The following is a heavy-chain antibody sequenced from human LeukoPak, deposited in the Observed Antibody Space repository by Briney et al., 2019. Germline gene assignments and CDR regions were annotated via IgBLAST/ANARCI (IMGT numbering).Heavy chain of an antibody. CDR2: IYTSGST. CDR1: GGSISRTY. D-gene: IGHD3-22*01. CDR3: AREMGGYHNWFDP. Sequence: PSETLSLTCTVSGGSISRTYWSWIRQPAGQGLEWFGRIYTSGSTNYNPSLKSRVTISVDTSKNHFSLNLSSVTAADTAVYYCAREMGGYHNWFDPWGQGTLVTVSS. J-gene: IGHJ5*02. V-gene: IGHV4-4*07.